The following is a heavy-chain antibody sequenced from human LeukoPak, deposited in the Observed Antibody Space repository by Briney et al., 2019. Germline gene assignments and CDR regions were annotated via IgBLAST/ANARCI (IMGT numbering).Heavy chain of an antibody. CDR1: GFSFSRYS. V-gene: IGHV3-48*02. CDR3: ARGARVTIFEGWFDP. J-gene: IGHJ5*02. D-gene: IGHD3-3*01. Sequence: GGSLRLSCAASGFSFSRYSMNWFRQAPGKGLEWLSYSSSSSSTIYYADSVKGRFTISRDNAKNSLYLQMNSLRDEDTAVYYCARGARVTIFEGWFDPWGQGTLVTVSS. CDR2: SSSSSSTI.